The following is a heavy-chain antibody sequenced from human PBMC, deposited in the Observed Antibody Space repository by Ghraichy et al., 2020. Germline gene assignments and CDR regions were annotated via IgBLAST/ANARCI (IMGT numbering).Heavy chain of an antibody. J-gene: IGHJ2*01. D-gene: IGHD6-19*01. CDR3: AKNFGIAVAQNNWYFDL. V-gene: IGHV3-30*18. CDR1: GFTFSSFG. Sequence: GESLNISCAASGFTFSSFGMHWVRQAPGKGLEWVALISHDGSEKYYADFVRGRLTISRDNSKNTLYLQLNSLGPDDTSVYYCAKNFGIAVAQNNWYFDLWGRGTLVTVSS. CDR2: ISHDGSEK.